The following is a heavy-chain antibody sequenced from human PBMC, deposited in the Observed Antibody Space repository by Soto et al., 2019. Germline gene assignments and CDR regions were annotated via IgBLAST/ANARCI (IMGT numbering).Heavy chain of an antibody. CDR3: AKGLTTVTNFDY. D-gene: IGHD4-17*01. CDR1: GFTFSDSY. V-gene: IGHV3-23*01. Sequence: GGSLRLSCAASGFTFSDSYMTWIRQAPGKGLEWISYISGSGVSTYYADSVKGRFTISRDNSKNTLYLQMNSLRAEDTAVYYCAKGLTTVTNFDYWGQGTLVTVSS. J-gene: IGHJ4*02. CDR2: ISGSGVST.